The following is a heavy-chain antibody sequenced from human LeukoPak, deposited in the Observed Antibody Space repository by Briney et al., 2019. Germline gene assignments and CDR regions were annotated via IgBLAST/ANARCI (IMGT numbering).Heavy chain of an antibody. D-gene: IGHD2-21*02. V-gene: IGHV4-39*07. Sequence: SETLSLTCTVSGGSISSSSYYWGWIRQPPGKGLEWIGEINHSGSTNYNPSLKSRVTISVDTSKNQFSLKLSSVTAADTAVYYCAREVVVVTATAFDYWGQGTLVTVSS. J-gene: IGHJ4*02. CDR3: AREVVVVTATAFDY. CDR2: INHSGST. CDR1: GGSISSSSYY.